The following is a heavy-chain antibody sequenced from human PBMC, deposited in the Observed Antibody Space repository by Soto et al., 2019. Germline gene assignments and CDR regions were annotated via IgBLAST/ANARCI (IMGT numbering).Heavy chain of an antibody. J-gene: IGHJ4*02. Sequence: QVQLQESGPGLVKPSQTLPLICTVSGGSINSGGYYWNWIRQHPGKGLEWIGYIFYSGSTYYNPFLRSRVTIAADTSENQFSLNLSSVTAADTAVYFCARGYSQSGYSSSWVFDYWGQGTLVNVSS. CDR3: ARGYSQSGYSSSWVFDY. D-gene: IGHD6-13*01. CDR1: GGSINSGGYY. V-gene: IGHV4-31*03. CDR2: IFYSGST.